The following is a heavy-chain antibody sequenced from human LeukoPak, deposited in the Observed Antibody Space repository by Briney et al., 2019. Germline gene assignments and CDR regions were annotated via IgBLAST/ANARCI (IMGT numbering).Heavy chain of an antibody. D-gene: IGHD3-22*01. V-gene: IGHV1-8*01. Sequence: ASVKVSCKASGYTFTSYDINWVRQATGQGLEWMGWMNPNSGNTGYAQKFQGRVTMTRNTSISTAYMELSSLRSEDTAVYYCARVGYYDSSGYYYLNYYFNYWGQGTLVTVSS. J-gene: IGHJ4*02. CDR2: MNPNSGNT. CDR3: ARVGYYDSSGYYYLNYYFNY. CDR1: GYTFTSYD.